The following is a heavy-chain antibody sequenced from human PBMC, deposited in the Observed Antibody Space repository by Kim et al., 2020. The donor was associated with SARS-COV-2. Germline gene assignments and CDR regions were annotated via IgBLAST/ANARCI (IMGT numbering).Heavy chain of an antibody. CDR3: ARDFKVDFGSGWYFRQDLDY. D-gene: IGHD6-19*01. Sequence: ASVKVSCKASGYTFTSYGISWVRQAPGQGLEWMGWISAYNGNTNYAQKLQGRVTMTTDTSTSTAYMELRSLRSDDTAVYYCARDFKVDFGSGWYFRQDLDYWGQGTLVTVSS. V-gene: IGHV1-18*01. CDR2: ISAYNGNT. CDR1: GYTFTSYG. J-gene: IGHJ4*02.